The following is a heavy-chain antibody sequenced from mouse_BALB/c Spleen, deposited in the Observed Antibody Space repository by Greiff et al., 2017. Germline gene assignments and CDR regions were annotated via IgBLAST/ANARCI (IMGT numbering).Heavy chain of an antibody. CDR2: ISNGGGST. CDR3: ARGNYYGSSDGGFAY. Sequence: DVHLVESGGGLVQPGGSLKLSCAASGFTFSSYTMSWVRQTPEKRLEWVAYISNGGGSTYYPDTVKGRFTISRDNAKNTLYLQMSSLKSEDTAMYYCARGNYYGSSDGGFAYWGQGTLVTVSA. J-gene: IGHJ3*01. D-gene: IGHD1-1*01. CDR1: GFTFSSYT. V-gene: IGHV5-12-2*01.